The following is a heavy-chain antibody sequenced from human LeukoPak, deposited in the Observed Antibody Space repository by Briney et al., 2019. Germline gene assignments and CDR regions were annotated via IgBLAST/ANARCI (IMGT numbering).Heavy chain of an antibody. CDR3: ASVSSDVDY. CDR1: GYTFTSYG. D-gene: IGHD6-19*01. J-gene: IGHJ4*02. Sequence: ASVKVSCKASGYTFTSYGISWVRQAPGQGLEWMGWVNPNSGGTNYAQKFQGRVTMTRDTSISTAYMELSRLRSDDTAVYYCASVSSDVDYWGQGTLVTVSS. V-gene: IGHV1-2*02. CDR2: VNPNSGGT.